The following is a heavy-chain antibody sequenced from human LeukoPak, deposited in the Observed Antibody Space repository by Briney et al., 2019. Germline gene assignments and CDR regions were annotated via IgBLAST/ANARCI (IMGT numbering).Heavy chain of an antibody. CDR2: IYYSGNT. V-gene: IGHV4-39*01. D-gene: IGHD3-10*01. J-gene: IGHJ4*02. Sequence: PSETLSLTCTVSGRSISSSTYYWGWIRQPPGKGLEWIGSIYYSGNTYYNPSLKSRVTISVDTSKNQFSLKLSSVTAADTAIYYCARYYYGSGSYSFDYWGQGTLVTVSS. CDR1: GRSISSSTYY. CDR3: ARYYYGSGSYSFDY.